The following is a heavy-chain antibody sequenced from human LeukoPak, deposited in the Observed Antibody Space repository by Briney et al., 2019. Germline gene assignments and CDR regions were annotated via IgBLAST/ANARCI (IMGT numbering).Heavy chain of an antibody. CDR2: IYHSGIT. CDR3: ATLVSTRYYFDY. J-gene: IGHJ4*02. V-gene: IGHV4-38-2*02. Sequence: PSETLSLTCTVSDYSISSGYGYYWGWIRQPPGKGLEWIRNIYHSGITYYNHFNSSLKNRVTISIDTSKNQFSLRLTSVTAADTAVYFCATLVSTRYYFDYWGQGTLVTVSS. CDR1: DYSISSGYGYY. D-gene: IGHD5/OR15-5a*01.